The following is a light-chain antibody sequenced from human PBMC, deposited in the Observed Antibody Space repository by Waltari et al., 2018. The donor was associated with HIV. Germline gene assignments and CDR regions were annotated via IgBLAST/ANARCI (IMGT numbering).Light chain of an antibody. CDR1: SSAVGGYNF. Sequence: QSALTQPASVSGSPGQSITISCTGSSSAVGGYNFVSWYQQHPGKAPRFLIYDVTTRPSGVSDRFSGSRSGDTASLTISGLQPEDEADYYCESYTSTSVWVFGGGTRLTVL. J-gene: IGLJ3*02. CDR3: ESYTSTSVWV. CDR2: DVT. V-gene: IGLV2-14*03.